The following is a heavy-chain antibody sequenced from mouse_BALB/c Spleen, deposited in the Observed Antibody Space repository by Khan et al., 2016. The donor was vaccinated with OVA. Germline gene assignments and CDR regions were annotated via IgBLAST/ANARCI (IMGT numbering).Heavy chain of an antibody. J-gene: IGHJ2*01. V-gene: IGHV3-2*02. CDR2: ISYSGST. CDR3: ARTARIKY. Sequence: EVQLQESGPGLVKPSQSLSLTCTVTGYSITSGYGWNWIRQSPGNQLEWTGYISYSGSTNHNPFLNSRTSITRDTSKNQFFLQLNCVTTEDTATYYCARTARIKYWGQGTTLTVSS. CDR1: GYSITSGYG. D-gene: IGHD1-2*01.